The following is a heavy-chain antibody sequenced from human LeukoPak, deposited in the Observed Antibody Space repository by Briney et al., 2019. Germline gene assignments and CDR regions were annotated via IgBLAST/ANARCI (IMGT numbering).Heavy chain of an antibody. D-gene: IGHD1-26*01. CDR3: AKDSRPTGGLLPRGYFDY. CDR2: IWYDGSNK. V-gene: IGHV3-30*02. Sequence: PGGSLRLSCAASGFTFSSYGMHWVRQAPGKGLEWVAVIWYDGSNKYYADSVKGRFTISRDNSKNTLYLQMNSLRAEDTAVYYCAKDSRPTGGLLPRGYFDYWGQGTLVTVSS. CDR1: GFTFSSYG. J-gene: IGHJ4*02.